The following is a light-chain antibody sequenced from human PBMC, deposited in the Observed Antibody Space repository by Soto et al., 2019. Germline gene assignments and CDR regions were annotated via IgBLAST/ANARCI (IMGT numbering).Light chain of an antibody. Sequence: EIVLTQSPATLSLSPGERATLSCRASQSVGSSLAWYQQKPGQAPRLLIHDASNRATGIPARFSGSGSGTDFTLTISSLESEDFAVYYCLQRGDWPPLTFGQGTKVEIK. J-gene: IGKJ1*01. CDR1: QSVGSS. CDR2: DAS. CDR3: LQRGDWPPLT. V-gene: IGKV3-11*01.